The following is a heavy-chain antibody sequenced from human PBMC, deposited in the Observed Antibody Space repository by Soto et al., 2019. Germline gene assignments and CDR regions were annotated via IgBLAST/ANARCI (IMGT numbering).Heavy chain of an antibody. V-gene: IGHV3-15*01. D-gene: IGHD4-17*01. J-gene: IGHJ6*02. CDR2: IKSKVDGGTT. CDR3: TTDLAVTHNYYCCVMDV. Sequence: EVQLVESGGGLVKPGGSLRLSCAASGFTFSNAWMNWVRQAPGKGLEWIGRIKSKVDGGTTEYAAHVKVRFTISRDDSKNTLYLQMNSLKTEDTAVYFCTTDLAVTHNYYCCVMDVWGQGTTVTVSS. CDR1: GFTFSNAW.